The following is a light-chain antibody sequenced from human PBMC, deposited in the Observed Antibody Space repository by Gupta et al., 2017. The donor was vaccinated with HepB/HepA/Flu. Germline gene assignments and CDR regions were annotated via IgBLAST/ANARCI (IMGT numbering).Light chain of an antibody. CDR2: AAS. CDR3: QQCYSTPRS. J-gene: IGKJ2*04. CDR1: QSISSY. V-gene: IGKV1-39*01. Sequence: DIQMTQYPSSLTASVGDRVTITCRASQSISSYLNWYQQKPGKAPKLLIYAASSLQRGVPSRFSGSGSGTDFTLTISSLQPEDFASYYCQQCYSTPRSFGQGTKLEIK.